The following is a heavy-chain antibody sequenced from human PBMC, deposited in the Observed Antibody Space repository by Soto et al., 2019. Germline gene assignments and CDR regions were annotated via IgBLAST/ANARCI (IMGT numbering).Heavy chain of an antibody. D-gene: IGHD2-15*01. CDR3: ARPNPTRSGGFDY. CDR2: ISAYNGNT. J-gene: IGHJ4*02. Sequence: QVQLVQSGAEVKKPGASVKVSCKASGYTFTSYGISWVRQAPGQGLEWMGWISAYNGNTNYAQKLQGRVTMTTDTSPSIAYMELRTLRSADTAVYYCARPNPTRSGGFDYWGQGTLVTVSS. CDR1: GYTFTSYG. V-gene: IGHV1-18*01.